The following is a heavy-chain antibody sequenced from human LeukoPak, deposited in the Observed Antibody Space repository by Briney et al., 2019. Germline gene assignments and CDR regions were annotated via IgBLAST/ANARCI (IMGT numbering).Heavy chain of an antibody. CDR1: GFTFSSYS. J-gene: IGHJ6*04. Sequence: GGSLRLSCAASGFTFSSYSMTWVRQAPGKGLEWVSSISTSSSYIYYTDSVKGRFTISRDNAKNSLYLQMNSLRAEDTAVYYCAELGITMIGGVWGKGTTVTISS. V-gene: IGHV3-21*01. CDR2: ISTSSSYI. CDR3: AELGITMIGGV. D-gene: IGHD3-10*02.